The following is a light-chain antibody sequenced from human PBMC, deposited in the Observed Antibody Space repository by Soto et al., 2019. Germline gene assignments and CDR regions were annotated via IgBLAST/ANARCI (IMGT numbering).Light chain of an antibody. J-gene: IGKJ3*01. Sequence: EIVLTQSPGTLSLSPGERATLSCRASQSVGSSYLAWYQQKPGQAPRVLIYGASSRATGIPDRFSGSGSGTDFTLTISRLEPEDFAVYYCQQYATSPFTFGPGPKVDIK. V-gene: IGKV3-20*01. CDR1: QSVGSSY. CDR3: QQYATSPFT. CDR2: GAS.